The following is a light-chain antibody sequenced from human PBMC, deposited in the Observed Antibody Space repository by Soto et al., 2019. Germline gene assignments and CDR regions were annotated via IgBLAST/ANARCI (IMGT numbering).Light chain of an antibody. Sequence: EIVLTQSPGTLSLSPGERATLSCGASQSVSSSYLAWYQQKPGQTPRLLIYGASGRATGIPDRFSGSGSGTDFTLTISRLEPEDFAVYYCQQYGSSPPVTFGQGTRPEIK. V-gene: IGKV3-20*01. J-gene: IGKJ5*01. CDR3: QQYGSSPPVT. CDR2: GAS. CDR1: QSVSSSY.